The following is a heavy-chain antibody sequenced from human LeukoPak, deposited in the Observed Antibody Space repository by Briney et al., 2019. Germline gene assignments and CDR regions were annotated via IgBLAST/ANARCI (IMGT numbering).Heavy chain of an antibody. CDR1: GGSFSGYY. CDR3: AREITTSRGAFDI. D-gene: IGHD3-22*01. CDR2: INHSGST. J-gene: IGHJ3*02. V-gene: IGHV4-34*01. Sequence: SETLSLTCAVYGGSFSGYYWSWIRQPPGKGLEWIGEINHSGSTNYNPSLKSRVTMSVDTSKNQFSLKLSSVTAADTAVYYCAREITTSRGAFDIWGQGTMVTVSS.